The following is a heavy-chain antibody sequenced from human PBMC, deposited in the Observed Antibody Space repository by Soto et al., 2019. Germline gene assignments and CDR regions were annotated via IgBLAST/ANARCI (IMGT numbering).Heavy chain of an antibody. Sequence: SGPTLVNPTQTLTLTRTFSGFSLSTSGVGVGWIRQPPGKALEWLALIYWNDDKRYSPSLKSRLTITKDTSKNQVVLTMTNMDPVDTATYYCAHSQYYYDSSGYRAFQHWGQGTLVTVSS. V-gene: IGHV2-5*01. D-gene: IGHD3-22*01. J-gene: IGHJ1*01. CDR2: IYWNDDK. CDR1: GFSLSTSGVG. CDR3: AHSQYYYDSSGYRAFQH.